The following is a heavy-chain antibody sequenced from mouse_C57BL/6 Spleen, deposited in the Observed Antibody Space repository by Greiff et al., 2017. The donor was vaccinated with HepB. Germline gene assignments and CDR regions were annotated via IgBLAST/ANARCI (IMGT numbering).Heavy chain of an antibody. CDR3: ARSGYINYHFFAY. CDR2: INPSNGGT. D-gene: IGHD2-5*01. J-gene: IGHJ3*01. Sequence: VQLQQPGTELVKPGASVKLSCKASGYTFTSYWMHWVKQRPGQGLEWIGNINPSNGGTNYNEKFKSKATLTVDKSSSTAYMQLSSLTSEDSAVYYCARSGYINYHFFAYWGQGTLVTVSA. CDR1: GYTFTSYW. V-gene: IGHV1-53*01.